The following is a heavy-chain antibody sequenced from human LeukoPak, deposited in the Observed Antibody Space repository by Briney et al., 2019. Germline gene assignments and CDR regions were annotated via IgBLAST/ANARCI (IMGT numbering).Heavy chain of an antibody. J-gene: IGHJ4*02. CDR2: MSGSGSST. CDR1: GFTFKTYA. CDR3: AKDAQGLVRGGIYFDF. Sequence: GRSLRLSCAASGFTFKTYAMNWVRQVPGKGPEWVSSMSGSGSSTDYADSVKGRFTISRDNSKNTLYLQMNSLRAEDTALYYCAKDAQGLVRGGIYFDFWGQGSLVTVSS. D-gene: IGHD6-19*01. V-gene: IGHV3-23*01.